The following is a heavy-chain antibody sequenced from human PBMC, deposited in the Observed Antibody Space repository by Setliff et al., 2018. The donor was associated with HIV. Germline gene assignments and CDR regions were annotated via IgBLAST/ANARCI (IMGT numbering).Heavy chain of an antibody. CDR3: ARGGSNSWSPFDY. CDR2: INSDGSST. V-gene: IGHV3-74*01. D-gene: IGHD6-13*01. Sequence: GESLTISCAASGFTFSGYWMHWVRQAPGKGLVWVSRINSDGSSTTYADSVKGRFTISRDNAKNTLYLQMNSLRAEDTAVYYCARGGSNSWSPFDYWGQGTLVTVSS. J-gene: IGHJ4*02. CDR1: GFTFSGYW.